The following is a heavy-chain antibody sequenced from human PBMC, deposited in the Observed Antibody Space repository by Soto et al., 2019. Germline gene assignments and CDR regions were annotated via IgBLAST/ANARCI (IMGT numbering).Heavy chain of an antibody. CDR3: ARDRGYGTPFDY. Sequence: GGSLRLSCTASGFTFTEFYMSWIRQAPGKGLEWISYISGHGDYTNYADSVGGRFTISRDNAKNTLYLQMNSLRAEDTAVYYCARDRGYGTPFDYWGQGTLVTVSS. D-gene: IGHD5-12*01. CDR2: ISGHGDYT. CDR1: GFTFTEFY. J-gene: IGHJ4*02. V-gene: IGHV3-11*06.